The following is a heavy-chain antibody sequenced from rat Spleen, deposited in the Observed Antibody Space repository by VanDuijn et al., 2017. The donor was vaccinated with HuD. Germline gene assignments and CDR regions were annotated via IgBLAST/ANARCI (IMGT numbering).Heavy chain of an antibody. D-gene: IGHD1-6*01. Sequence: EVQLVESGGGLVQPGRSMKLSCAASGFTFSDYYMAWVRQAPKKGLEWVASISYEGSSTYYGDSVKGRFTISRDNAKSTLYLQMNSLRSEDTATYYCARHGRIITTSYWYFDFWGPGTMVTVSS. CDR3: ARHGRIITTSYWYFDF. J-gene: IGHJ1*01. CDR2: ISYEGSST. V-gene: IGHV5-22*01. CDR1: GFTFSDYY.